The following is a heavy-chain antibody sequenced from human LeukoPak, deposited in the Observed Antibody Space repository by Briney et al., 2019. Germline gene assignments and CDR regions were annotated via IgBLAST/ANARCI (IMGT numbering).Heavy chain of an antibody. CDR3: ARATFGGVIVY. CDR2: MNPNSGNT. D-gene: IGHD3-16*02. J-gene: IGHJ4*02. Sequence: ASVKVSCKASGYTFTIYDINWVRRTPGQGLEWMGWMNPNSGNTGYAQKFQGRVTMTRNTSISTAYMELSSLRSEDTAVYYCARATFGGVIVYWGQGTLVTVSS. CDR1: GYTFTIYD. V-gene: IGHV1-8*01.